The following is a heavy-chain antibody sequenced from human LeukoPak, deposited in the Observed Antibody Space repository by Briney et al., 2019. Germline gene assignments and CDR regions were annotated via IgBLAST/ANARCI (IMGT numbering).Heavy chain of an antibody. CDR3: ARAQLLRLEDFLDY. CDR2: ISRGGSDI. Sequence: GGSLRLSCAASGFTSSNYEMNWVRQAPGQGLEWVSYISRGGSDIYYADSVKGRFTISSDNAKNSVYLQMNSLRAEDTAVYYCARAQLLRLEDFLDYWGQGTLVTVSS. D-gene: IGHD4-23*01. V-gene: IGHV3-48*03. CDR1: GFTSSNYE. J-gene: IGHJ4*02.